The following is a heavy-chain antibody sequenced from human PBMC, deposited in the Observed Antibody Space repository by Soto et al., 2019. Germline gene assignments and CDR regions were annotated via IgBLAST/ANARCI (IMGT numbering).Heavy chain of an antibody. CDR1: GGTFSSYA. J-gene: IGHJ4*02. CDR2: IIPSFGTA. Sequence: QVQLVQSGAEVKKPGSSVKVSCKASGGTFSSYAISWVRQAPGQGLEWMGGIIPSFGTANYAQKFQGRVTITADKSPSNAYMELSSLRSEDTAVYYCASRHFDQQWSGFDYWGQGTLVTVAS. D-gene: IGHD3-3*01. CDR3: ASRHFDQQWSGFDY. V-gene: IGHV1-69*06.